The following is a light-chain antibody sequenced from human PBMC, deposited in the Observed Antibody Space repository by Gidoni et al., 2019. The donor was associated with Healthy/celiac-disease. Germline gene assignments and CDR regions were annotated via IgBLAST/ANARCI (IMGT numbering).Light chain of an antibody. CDR3: QQYGSFTWT. J-gene: IGKJ1*01. CDR1: QSVSSSY. CDR2: CAS. V-gene: IGKV3-20*01. Sequence: EIVLTQSPGTLSLSPGERATLSCRASQSVSSSYLAWYQQKPGQAPRLLIYCASSRATGIPDRFSGSGSGTDFTLTISRLEPEDFAVYYCQQYGSFTWTFGQGTKVEIK.